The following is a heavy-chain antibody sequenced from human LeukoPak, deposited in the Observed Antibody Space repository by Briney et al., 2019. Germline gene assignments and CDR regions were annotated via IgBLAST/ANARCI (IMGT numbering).Heavy chain of an antibody. D-gene: IGHD3-22*01. CDR3: ARVFGDSSGLYFDY. J-gene: IGHJ4*02. CDR1: GGSFNTHY. Sequence: SETLSLTCTVSGGSFNTHYWNWIRQPPGKGLEWIGYIYYSGSTNYNPSLKSRVTISVDTSKNEFSLKLNSVTAADTAVYYCARVFGDSSGLYFDYWGQGTLVTVSS. CDR2: IYYSGST. V-gene: IGHV4-59*11.